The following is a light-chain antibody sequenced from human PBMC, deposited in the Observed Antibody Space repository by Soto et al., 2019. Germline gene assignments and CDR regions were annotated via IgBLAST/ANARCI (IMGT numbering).Light chain of an antibody. CDR3: QQRT. Sequence: DIQMTQSPSTLSASVGDRVTITCRASQSISSWLAWYQQKPGQAPKLLIYKASSLESGVPSRFSGSGSGTEFTLTISSLQPDDFATYYCQQRTFGQGTKVEIK. J-gene: IGKJ1*01. CDR1: QSISSW. V-gene: IGKV1-5*03. CDR2: KAS.